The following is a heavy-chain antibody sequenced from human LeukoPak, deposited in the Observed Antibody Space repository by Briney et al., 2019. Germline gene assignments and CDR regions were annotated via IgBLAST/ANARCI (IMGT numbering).Heavy chain of an antibody. CDR3: ARDSRVTSQSRPQTKIPGYCSGGSCFPTVSRPNWYFDL. J-gene: IGHJ2*01. D-gene: IGHD2-15*01. CDR1: GFTFSSYW. V-gene: IGHV3-7*01. Sequence: GGSLRLSCAASGFTFSSYWMSWVRQAPGKGLEWVANIKQDGSEKYYVDSVKGRFTISRDNAKNSLYLQMNRLRAEDTAVYYCARDSRVTSQSRPQTKIPGYCSGGSCFPTVSRPNWYFDLWGRGTLVTVSS. CDR2: IKQDGSEK.